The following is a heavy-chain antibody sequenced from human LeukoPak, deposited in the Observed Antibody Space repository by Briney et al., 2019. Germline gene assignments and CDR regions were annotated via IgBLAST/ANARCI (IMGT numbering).Heavy chain of an antibody. CDR1: VVSISSGSYN. V-gene: IGHV4-61*02. CDR3: EKGTRVAGAFDI. CDR2: IYTTKST. D-gene: IGHD1-14*01. J-gene: IGHJ3*02. Sequence: SETLSLTCTVSVVSISSGSYNWNWIRQPAGKGLEWIGRIYTTKSTNYNPSLKSRATISVDTSKNQVSLNLSSVTAADTAMYYCEKGTRVAGAFDIWGQETMVTVSS.